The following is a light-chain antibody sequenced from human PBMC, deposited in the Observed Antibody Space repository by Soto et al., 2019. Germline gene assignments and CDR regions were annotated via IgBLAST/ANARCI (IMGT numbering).Light chain of an antibody. CDR1: QSVTNN. CDR3: QQHNQWPIT. Sequence: EIVLTQSPATLSLSPGERATLSCRASQSVTNNLAWYQQKPGQAPRLLIYYISTRATGIPARFSGSGSGTEFTLTINSLQSEDSAVYYCQQHNQWPITFGQGTRLEIK. J-gene: IGKJ5*01. V-gene: IGKV3D-15*01. CDR2: YIS.